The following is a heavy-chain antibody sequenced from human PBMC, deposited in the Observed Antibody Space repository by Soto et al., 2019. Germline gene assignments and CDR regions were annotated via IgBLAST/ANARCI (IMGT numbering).Heavy chain of an antibody. CDR2: ISYDGSNK. CDR1: VFTFSSYG. CDR3: AKDRRDSSGYYYGMEV. J-gene: IGHJ6*01. V-gene: IGHV3-30*18. D-gene: IGHD3-22*01. Sequence: PVGSLRLSCAASVFTFSSYGMHCVRQSPGKWLEWVAVISYDGSNKYYADSVKGRFTISRDNSKNTLYLQMNSLRAEDTAVYYCAKDRRDSSGYYYGMEVWGQGTTVSVSS.